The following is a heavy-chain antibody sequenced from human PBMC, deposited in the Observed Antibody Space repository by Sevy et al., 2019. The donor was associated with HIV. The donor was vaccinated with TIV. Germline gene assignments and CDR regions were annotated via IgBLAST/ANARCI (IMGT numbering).Heavy chain of an antibody. D-gene: IGHD6-13*01. CDR3: AKDKVSSSSWHGMDV. CDR1: GFTFSSYG. J-gene: IGHJ6*01. CDR2: ISYDGSNK. V-gene: IGHV3-30*18. Sequence: GGSLRLSCAASGFTFSSYGMHWVRQAPGKGLEWVAVISYDGSNKYYADSVKGRFTISRDNSKNTLYLQMNSLRAEDTAVYYCAKDKVSSSSWHGMDVWGQGTTVTVSS.